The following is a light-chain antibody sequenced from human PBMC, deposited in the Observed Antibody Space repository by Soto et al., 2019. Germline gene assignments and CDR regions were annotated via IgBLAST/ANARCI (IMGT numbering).Light chain of an antibody. CDR2: DVS. V-gene: IGLV2-14*03. Sequence: QSALTQPASLSVAPGQSIAISCTGTSSDVGGYNYVSWYQHHPGKAPKLMVYDVSNRPSGVSNRFSGSKSGNTASLTISGLQAEDEADYYCSSYTSSSTYVFGTGTKVTVL. J-gene: IGLJ1*01. CDR1: SSDVGGYNY. CDR3: SSYTSSSTYV.